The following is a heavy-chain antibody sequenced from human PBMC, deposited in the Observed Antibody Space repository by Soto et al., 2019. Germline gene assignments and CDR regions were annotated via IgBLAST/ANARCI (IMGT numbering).Heavy chain of an antibody. CDR2: IIPIFGTA. CDR3: ASSPGYYDYVWGSYRLDS. V-gene: IGHV1-69*13. CDR1: GGTFSSYA. J-gene: IGHJ4*02. D-gene: IGHD3-16*02. Sequence: WASVKVSCKASGGTFSSYAISWVRQAPGQGLEWMGGIIPIFGTANYAQKFQGRVTITADESTSTAYMELSSLRSEDTAVYYCASSPGYYDYVWGSYRLDSWGQGTLVTVSS.